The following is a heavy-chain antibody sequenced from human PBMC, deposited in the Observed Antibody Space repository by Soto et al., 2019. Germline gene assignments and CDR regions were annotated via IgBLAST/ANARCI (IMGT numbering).Heavy chain of an antibody. CDR2: ISYDGSNK. V-gene: IGHV3-30-3*01. Sequence: QVQLVESGGGVVQPGRSLRLSCAASGFTFSSYAMHWVRQAPGKGLEWVAVISYDGSNKYYADSVKGRFTISRDNSKNTLYLQMNSLRAEDTAVYYCARGNYHSSSSDWFDPWGQGTLVTVSS. CDR3: ARGNYHSSSSDWFDP. D-gene: IGHD6-6*01. CDR1: GFTFSSYA. J-gene: IGHJ5*02.